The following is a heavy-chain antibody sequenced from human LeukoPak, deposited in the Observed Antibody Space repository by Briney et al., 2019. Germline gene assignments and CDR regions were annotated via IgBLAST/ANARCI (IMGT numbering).Heavy chain of an antibody. CDR3: ARARTHYSDSSGLSWFDP. CDR1: GGSLNSGSYY. Sequence: SETPSLTCTVSGGSLNSGSYYWSWIRQLPGMGLEGIGFIFSSGSTYYNPSLKSRVTMSVDTSKNQFSLRLSSVTAADTAVYYCARARTHYSDSSGLSWFDPGSQGTQVTVPS. D-gene: IGHD3-22*01. V-gene: IGHV4-31*03. J-gene: IGHJ5*02. CDR2: IFSSGST.